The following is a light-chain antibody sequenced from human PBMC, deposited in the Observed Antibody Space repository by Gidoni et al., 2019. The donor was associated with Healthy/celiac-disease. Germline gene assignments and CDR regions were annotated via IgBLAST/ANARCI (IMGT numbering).Light chain of an antibody. CDR3: QQSYSTLYT. Sequence: IQMTQSPSSLSASVGDRVTITCRASQSISSYLNWYQQKPGKVPKLLIYAASSLQSGVPSRFSGSGSETDFTITISSLQPEDFATYYCQQSYSTLYTFGQGTKLEIK. V-gene: IGKV1-39*01. CDR2: AAS. J-gene: IGKJ2*01. CDR1: QSISSY.